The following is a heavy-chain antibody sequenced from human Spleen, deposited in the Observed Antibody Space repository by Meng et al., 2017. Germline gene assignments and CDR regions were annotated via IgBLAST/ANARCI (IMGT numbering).Heavy chain of an antibody. CDR1: GGSVSSGSYY. CDR3: ARGPTTMAHDFDY. J-gene: IGHJ4*02. Sequence: VQVQEAGPGQVRPSETLSLTCTVSGGSVSSGSYYWSWIRQPPGKGLEWIGYIYYSGSTNYNPSLKSRVTISVDTSKNNLSLKLSSVTAADSAVYYCARGPTTMAHDFDYWGQGTLVTVSS. V-gene: IGHV4-61*03. D-gene: IGHD4-11*01. CDR2: IYYSGST.